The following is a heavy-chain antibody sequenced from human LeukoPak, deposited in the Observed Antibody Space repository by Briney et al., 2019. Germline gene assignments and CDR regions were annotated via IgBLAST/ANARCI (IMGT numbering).Heavy chain of an antibody. CDR1: GGSISSSSYY. D-gene: IGHD2-2*02. V-gene: IGHV4-39*01. CDR3: ARHPGGVVPAAIRRYFDL. Sequence: PSETLSLTCTVSGGSISSSSYYWGWIRQPPGKGLEWIGSIYYSGSTYYNPSLKSRVTISVDTSKNQFSLKLSSVTAADTAVYYCARHPGGVVPAAIRRYFDLWGRGTLVTVSS. CDR2: IYYSGST. J-gene: IGHJ2*01.